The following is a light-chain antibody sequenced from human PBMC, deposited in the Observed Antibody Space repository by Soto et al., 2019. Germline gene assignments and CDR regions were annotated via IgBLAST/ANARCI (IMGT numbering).Light chain of an antibody. Sequence: QSALTQPASVSGSPGQSITFSCTGTSSDVGRYNYVSWYQQHPGKAPKLLIYEATNRPSGVSNRFSGSKSGNTASLTISGLQAEDEAEYYCRSYSRNRTLCVFGTGTKLTVL. CDR3: RSYSRNRTLCV. V-gene: IGLV2-14*01. CDR2: EAT. CDR1: SSDVGRYNY. J-gene: IGLJ1*01.